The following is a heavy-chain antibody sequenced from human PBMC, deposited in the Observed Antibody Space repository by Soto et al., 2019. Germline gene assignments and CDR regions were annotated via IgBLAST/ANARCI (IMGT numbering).Heavy chain of an antibody. CDR1: GFTFSSYG. Sequence: PGGSLRLSCAASGFTFSSYGMHWVRQAPGKGLEWVAVIWYDGSNKYYADSVKGRFTISRDNSKNTLYLQMNSLRAEDTAVYYCARDRSGYVYYYYYYMDVWGKGTTVTVSS. V-gene: IGHV3-33*01. D-gene: IGHD5-12*01. CDR2: IWYDGSNK. CDR3: ARDRSGYVYYYYYYMDV. J-gene: IGHJ6*03.